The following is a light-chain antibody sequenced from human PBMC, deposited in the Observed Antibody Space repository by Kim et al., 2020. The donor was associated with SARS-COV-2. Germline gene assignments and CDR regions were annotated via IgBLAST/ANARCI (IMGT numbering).Light chain of an antibody. V-gene: IGKV1D-16*01. Sequence: ASIGDKVTITCRASEDARTWLAWYQQKQGAATKSINYDTASLQSGVPSIFSGSGWGKDVTLTISGLQPEDLAIYYCQQYHASPPTFGQGTRLEIK. CDR2: DTA. CDR3: QQYHASPPT. J-gene: IGKJ5*01. CDR1: EDARTW.